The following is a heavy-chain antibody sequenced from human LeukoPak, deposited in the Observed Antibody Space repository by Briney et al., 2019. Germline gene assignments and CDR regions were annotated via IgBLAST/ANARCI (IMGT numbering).Heavy chain of an antibody. D-gene: IGHD3-22*01. CDR3: AKNRDSSDYPRDFDF. V-gene: IGHV3-30*02. CDR1: GFTFSSYG. Sequence: QPGGSLRLSCAAFGFTFSSYGMHWVRQTPGQGLEWVAFIRHDGSYQQYADSVKGRFTVSRDNSKDMVYLQMNSLRTEDTAVYYCAKNRDSSDYPRDFDFWGQGTLVTVSS. CDR2: IRHDGSYQ. J-gene: IGHJ4*02.